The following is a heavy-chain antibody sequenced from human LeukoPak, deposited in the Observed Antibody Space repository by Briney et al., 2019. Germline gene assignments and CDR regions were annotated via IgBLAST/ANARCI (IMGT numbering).Heavy chain of an antibody. CDR3: ARRGGTYYYASGQLGSFDY. D-gene: IGHD3-22*01. Sequence: PSETLSLTCTVSGGSISSSSYYWGWIRQPPGKGLEWIGSIYYSGSTYYNPSLKSRVTISVDTSENQFSLKLSSVTAADTAVYYCARRGGTYYYASGQLGSFDYWGQGTLVTVSS. J-gene: IGHJ4*02. V-gene: IGHV4-39*01. CDR2: IYYSGST. CDR1: GGSISSSSYY.